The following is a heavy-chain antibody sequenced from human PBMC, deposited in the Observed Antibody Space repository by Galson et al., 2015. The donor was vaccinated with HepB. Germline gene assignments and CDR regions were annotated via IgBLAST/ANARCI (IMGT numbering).Heavy chain of an antibody. Sequence: QSGAEVKKPGESLKISCKGSGYKFTSYWISWVRQMPGKGLEWMGRINPSDSYTNYSPSFQGHVSISVDKSFSTAYLQWSSLKASDTAIYYCARHGPWGFFDWLLPGAEAFDIWGQGTMVTVSS. CDR3: ARHGPWGFFDWLLPGAEAFDI. CDR1: GYKFTSYW. J-gene: IGHJ3*02. D-gene: IGHD3-9*01. CDR2: INPSDSYT. V-gene: IGHV5-10-1*01.